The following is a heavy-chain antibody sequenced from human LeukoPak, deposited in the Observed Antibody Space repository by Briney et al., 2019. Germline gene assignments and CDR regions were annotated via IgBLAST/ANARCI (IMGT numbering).Heavy chain of an antibody. CDR2: INHSGST. CDR3: ARVFFGRWLGFDY. CDR1: GGSFSGYY. D-gene: IGHD3-22*01. Sequence: SETLSLTCAVYGGSFSGYYWSWIRHPPGKGLEWIGEINHSGSTNYNPSLKSRVTISVDTSKNQFSLKLSSVTAADTAVYYCARVFFGRWLGFDYWGQGTLVTVS. J-gene: IGHJ4*02. V-gene: IGHV4-34*01.